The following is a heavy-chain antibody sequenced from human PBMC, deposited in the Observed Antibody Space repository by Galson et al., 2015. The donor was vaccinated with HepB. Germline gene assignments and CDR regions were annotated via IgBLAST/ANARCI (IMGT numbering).Heavy chain of an antibody. CDR2: ISSSGSTI. J-gene: IGHJ4*02. Sequence: MNWVRQAPGKGLEWVSYISSSGSTIYYADSVKGRFTISRDNAKNSLYLQMNSLRAEDTAVYYCARDRGYDILTGYPYYFDYWGQGTLVTVSS. CDR3: ARDRGYDILTGYPYYFDY. V-gene: IGHV3-48*03. D-gene: IGHD3-9*01.